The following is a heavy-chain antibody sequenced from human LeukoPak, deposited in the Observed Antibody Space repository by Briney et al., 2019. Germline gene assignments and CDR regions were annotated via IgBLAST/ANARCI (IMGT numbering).Heavy chain of an antibody. D-gene: IGHD5-24*01. CDR2: INSDGSST. CDR1: GFTFSSDW. Sequence: GGSLRLSCAASGFTFSSDWMHWVRHAPGKGLVWVSRINSDGSSTSYADSVKGRFTISRDNAKNTLYLQMNSLRAEDTAVYYCASGMAYYMDVWGKGTTVTVSS. CDR3: ASGMAYYMDV. V-gene: IGHV3-74*01. J-gene: IGHJ6*03.